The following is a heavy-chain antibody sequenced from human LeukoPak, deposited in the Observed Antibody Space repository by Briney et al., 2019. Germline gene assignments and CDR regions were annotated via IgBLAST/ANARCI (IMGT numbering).Heavy chain of an antibody. CDR1: GFTSSDYY. V-gene: IGHV3-11*05. J-gene: IGHJ6*02. CDR2: ISGSSTYT. CDR3: ARDQRRTTVTFLYNYYYGLDV. Sequence: PGGSLRLSCAASGFTSSDYYMSWIRQAPGKGLEWVSYISGSSTYTNYADSVEGRFTIPRDNAKNSLYLRMNSLRVEDTAVYYCARDQRRTTVTFLYNYYYGLDVWGQGTTVTVSS. D-gene: IGHD4-17*01.